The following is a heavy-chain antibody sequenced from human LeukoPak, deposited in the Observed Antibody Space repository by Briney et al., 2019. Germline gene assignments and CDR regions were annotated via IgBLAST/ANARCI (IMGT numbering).Heavy chain of an antibody. CDR2: IDTSGST. V-gene: IGHV4-4*07. CDR1: GVSISSYY. Sequence: PSETLSLTCTVSGVSISSYYWSWIRQPAGKGLEWFGRIDTSGSTNYDPSLKSRVTMSVDTSKNQFSLKLSSVTAADTAVYYCARDTYKYGSSAYYFDYWGQGTLVTVSS. CDR3: ARDTYKYGSSAYYFDY. J-gene: IGHJ4*02. D-gene: IGHD3-10*01.